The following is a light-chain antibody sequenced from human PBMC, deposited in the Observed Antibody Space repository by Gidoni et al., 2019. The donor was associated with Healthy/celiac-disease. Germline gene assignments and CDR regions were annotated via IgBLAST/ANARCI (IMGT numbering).Light chain of an antibody. CDR3: SSYTSSSTYV. CDR2: EVS. V-gene: IGLV2-14*01. J-gene: IGLJ1*01. Sequence: QSALTQPASVSGSPGQSITISCTGTSSDVGGYNYVSWYQQHPGKAPKLMIYEVSNRPSGVSNRFSGAKSGNTASLTTSGLQAEDEADDYCSSYTSSSTYVFGTGTKVTVL. CDR1: SSDVGGYNY.